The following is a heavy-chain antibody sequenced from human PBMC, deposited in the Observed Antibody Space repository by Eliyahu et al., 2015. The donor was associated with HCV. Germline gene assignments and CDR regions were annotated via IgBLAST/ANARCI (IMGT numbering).Heavy chain of an antibody. V-gene: IGHV3-23*01. D-gene: IGHD1-20*01. J-gene: IGHJ4*02. CDR2: ISASGGVT. Sequence: LRLSCEASGFIFNNYAMTWVRQAPGKGLQWVSVISASGGVTYYTDSVKGRFTVSRDNSKNTVYLQMNNLRAEDTAVYYCATHNWNFNYWGQGTLVTVSS. CDR1: GFIFNNYA. CDR3: ATHNWNFNY.